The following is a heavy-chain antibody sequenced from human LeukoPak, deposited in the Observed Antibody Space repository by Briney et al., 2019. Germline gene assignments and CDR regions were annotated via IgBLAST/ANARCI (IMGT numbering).Heavy chain of an antibody. CDR3: ARHAHYDFWSGYYGGFDY. V-gene: IGHV4-59*08. CDR2: IYYSGST. D-gene: IGHD3-3*01. J-gene: IGHJ4*02. CDR1: GGSISSYY. Sequence: PLETLSLTCTVSGGSISSYYWSWIRQPPGKGLEWIGYIYYSGSTNYNPSLKSRVTISVDTSKNQFSLKLSSVTAADTAAYYCARHAHYDFWSGYYGGFDYWGQGTLVTVSS.